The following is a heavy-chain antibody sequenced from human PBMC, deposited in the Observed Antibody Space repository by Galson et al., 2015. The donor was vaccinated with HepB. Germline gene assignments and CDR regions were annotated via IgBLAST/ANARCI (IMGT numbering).Heavy chain of an antibody. CDR2: LRSKGNDYAT. J-gene: IGHJ4*02. V-gene: IGHV3-73*01. CDR3: TRMGDFSGYSSK. D-gene: IGHD5-12*01. CDR1: GFTFSGSA. Sequence: SLRLSCAASGFTFSGSAIHWVRQASGKGPEWVGRLRSKGNDYATSYVESLKGRFTISRDDSRKMAYLHMKSLKTEDTAVYYCTRMGDFSGYSSKWGQGTLVTVSS.